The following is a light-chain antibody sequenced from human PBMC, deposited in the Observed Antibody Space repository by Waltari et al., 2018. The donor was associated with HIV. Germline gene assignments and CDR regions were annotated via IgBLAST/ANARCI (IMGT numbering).Light chain of an antibody. V-gene: IGLV1-47*01. CDR3: AVWDNSLSAQV. CDR2: WNT. CDR1: RSPIGNEY. Sequence: SVLTQSPSLSGTPAQRVALSRARRRSPIGNEYVSSYQQVPGTTPTLLIFWNTQRPSGVSDRFSGSVSGTSASLAISGLRSDDEANYYCAVWDNSLSAQVFGGGTTLTVL. J-gene: IGLJ3*02.